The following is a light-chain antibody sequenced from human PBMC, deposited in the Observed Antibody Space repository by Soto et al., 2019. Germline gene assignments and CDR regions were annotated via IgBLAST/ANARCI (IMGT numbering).Light chain of an antibody. Sequence: AIRMTQSPSSFSASPGDRVTITCRASQGISSYLAWYQQKPGKAPKLLIYAASTLQSGVPSRFSGSGSGTDSTLTISCLQSEDFATYYCQQYYSYPLTFGQGTRLEI. V-gene: IGKV1-8*01. J-gene: IGKJ5*01. CDR1: QGISSY. CDR3: QQYYSYPLT. CDR2: AAS.